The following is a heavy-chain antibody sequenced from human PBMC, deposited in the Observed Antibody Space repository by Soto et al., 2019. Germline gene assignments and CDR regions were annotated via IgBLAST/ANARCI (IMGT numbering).Heavy chain of an antibody. Sequence: QVQLVQSGAEVKKPGASVKVSCKASGYTFTGYYMHWVRQAPGQGLEWMGWINPNSGGTNYAQKFKGWVTMTRDTSSSTAYMELSRLRSDDTAVYYCARGCSGGSCYSLEGWGFDYWGQGTLVTVSS. CDR3: ARGCSGGSCYSLEGWGFDY. D-gene: IGHD2-15*01. CDR2: INPNSGGT. J-gene: IGHJ4*02. V-gene: IGHV1-2*04. CDR1: GYTFTGYY.